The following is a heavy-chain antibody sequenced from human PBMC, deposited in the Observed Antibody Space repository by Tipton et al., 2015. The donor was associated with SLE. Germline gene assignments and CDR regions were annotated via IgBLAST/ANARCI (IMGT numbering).Heavy chain of an antibody. CDR3: ARDRGAAAWDY. Sequence: GSLRLSCAASGFTFSSYWMSWVRQAPGKGLEWVSVIYSGGSTYYADSVKGRFTISRDNSKNTLYLQMNSLRAEDTAVYYCARDRGAAAWDYWGQGTLVTVSS. CDR1: GFTFSSYW. D-gene: IGHD6-13*01. J-gene: IGHJ4*02. CDR2: IYSGGST. V-gene: IGHV3-66*01.